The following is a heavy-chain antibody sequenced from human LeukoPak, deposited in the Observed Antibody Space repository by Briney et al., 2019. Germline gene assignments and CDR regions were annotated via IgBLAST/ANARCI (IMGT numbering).Heavy chain of an antibody. J-gene: IGHJ6*03. CDR2: IKYDGSEK. CDR3: AKIEGSSWILRDYYYYMDV. Sequence: GGSLRLSCVVSGLTFRSYWMTWVRQAPGKGPEWVANIKYDGSEKYYVDSVKGRFTISRDNDKNSLFLEMNSLRADDTAVYYCAKIEGSSWILRDYYYYMDVWGKGTTVTVSS. CDR1: GLTFRSYW. D-gene: IGHD3-10*01. V-gene: IGHV3-7*01.